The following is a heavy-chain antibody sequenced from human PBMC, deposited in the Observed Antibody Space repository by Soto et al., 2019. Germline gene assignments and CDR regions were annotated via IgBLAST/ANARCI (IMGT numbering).Heavy chain of an antibody. V-gene: IGHV1-69*13. CDR3: ARDVDGDGYNLRWFDP. CDR1: GGTFSSYA. CDR2: IIPIFGTA. Sequence: SVKVSCKASGGTFSSYAISWVRQAPGQGLEWMGGIIPIFGTANYAQKFQGRVTITADESTSTAYMELSSLRSEDTAVYYCARDVDGDGYNLRWFDPWGQGTLVTVSS. D-gene: IGHD5-12*01. J-gene: IGHJ5*02.